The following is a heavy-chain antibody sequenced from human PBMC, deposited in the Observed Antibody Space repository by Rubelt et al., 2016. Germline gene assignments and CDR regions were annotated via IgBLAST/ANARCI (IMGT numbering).Heavy chain of an antibody. V-gene: IGHV3-30*02. CDR1: GFTFSSYG. CDR3: APRWCGGDCKNAFDI. CDR2: IRYDGSNK. J-gene: IGHJ3*02. Sequence: QVQLVESGGGVVQPGGSLRLSCAASGFTFSSYGMHWVRQAPGKGLEWVTFIRYDGSNKYYADSVKGRFTISSDNSKNTLYLQMNSLRAEDTAVYYWAPRWCGGDCKNAFDIWGQGTMVTVSS. D-gene: IGHD2-21*02.